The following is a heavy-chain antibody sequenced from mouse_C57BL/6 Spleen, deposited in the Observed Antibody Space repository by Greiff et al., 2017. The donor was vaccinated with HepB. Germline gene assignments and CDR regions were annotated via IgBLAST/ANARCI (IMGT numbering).Heavy chain of an antibody. D-gene: IGHD1-1*01. V-gene: IGHV5-4*01. CDR1: GFTFSSYA. Sequence: EVKVVESGGGLVKPGGSLKLSCAASGFTFSSYAMSWVRQTPEKRLEWVATISDGGSYTYYPDNVKGRFTISRDNAKNNLYLQMSHLKSEDTAMYYCARDDYGSNAMDYWGQGTSVTVSS. CDR2: ISDGGSYT. CDR3: ARDDYGSNAMDY. J-gene: IGHJ4*01.